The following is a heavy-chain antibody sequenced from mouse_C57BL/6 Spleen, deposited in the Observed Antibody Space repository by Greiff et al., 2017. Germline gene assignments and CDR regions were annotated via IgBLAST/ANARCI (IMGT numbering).Heavy chain of an antibody. D-gene: IGHD2-1*01. CDR1: GYTFTSYW. CDR3: ARRRIYGNCVDYAMDY. CDR2: IDPSDSYT. Sequence: QVQLKQPGAELVMPGASVKLSCTASGYTFTSYWMHWVKQRPGQGLEWIGEIDPSDSYTNYNQKFKGKFTLTVDTSSSTAYMQLSSLTSEDSAVYYWARRRIYGNCVDYAMDYWGQGTSVTVSS. J-gene: IGHJ4*01. V-gene: IGHV1-69*01.